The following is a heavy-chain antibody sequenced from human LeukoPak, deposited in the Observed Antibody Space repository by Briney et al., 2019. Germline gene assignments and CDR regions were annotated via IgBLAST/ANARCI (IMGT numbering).Heavy chain of an antibody. Sequence: ETLSLTCAVYGGSFSGYYWSWIRQPPGKGLEWIGEINHSGSTNYNPSLKSRVTISVDTSKNQFSLRLSSVTAADTAVYYCARGRPIFSSGSYLYWGQGTLVTVSS. D-gene: IGHD1-26*01. J-gene: IGHJ4*02. CDR2: INHSGST. CDR3: ARGRPIFSSGSYLY. V-gene: IGHV4-34*01. CDR1: GGSFSGYY.